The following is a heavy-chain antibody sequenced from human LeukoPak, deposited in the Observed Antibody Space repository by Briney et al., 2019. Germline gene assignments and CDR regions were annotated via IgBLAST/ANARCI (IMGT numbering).Heavy chain of an antibody. CDR1: GYTFTSYG. CDR2: ISAYNGNT. V-gene: IGHV1-18*01. Sequence: SVKVSCKASGYTFTSYGISWVRQAPGQGLEWMGWISAYNGNTNYAQKLQGRVTMTTDTSTSTAYMELRSLRSDDTAVYYCARETVYYYDSSGYDDAFDIWGQGTMVTVSS. D-gene: IGHD3-22*01. CDR3: ARETVYYYDSSGYDDAFDI. J-gene: IGHJ3*02.